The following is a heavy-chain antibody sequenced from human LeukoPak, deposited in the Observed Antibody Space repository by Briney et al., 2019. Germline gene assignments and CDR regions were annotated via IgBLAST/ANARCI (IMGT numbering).Heavy chain of an antibody. V-gene: IGHV3-9*01. D-gene: IGHD4-17*01. CDR1: GFTFDDYA. Sequence: GGSLRLSCAASGFTFDDYAMHWVRQAPGKGLEWVSGISWNSGSIGYADSVKGRFTISRDNAKNSLYLQMNSLRAEDTAVYYCAKDRRDYGDYAVDYWGQGTLVTVSS. CDR2: ISWNSGSI. CDR3: AKDRRDYGDYAVDY. J-gene: IGHJ4*02.